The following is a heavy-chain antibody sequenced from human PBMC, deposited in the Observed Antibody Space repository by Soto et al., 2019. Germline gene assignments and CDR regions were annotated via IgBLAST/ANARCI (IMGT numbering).Heavy chain of an antibody. CDR3: ANFKWYFDL. V-gene: IGHV4-59*01. CDR2: IYYTGST. J-gene: IGHJ2*01. CDR1: GGSISSYY. Sequence: SETLSLTCTVSGGSISSYYWSWIRQPPGKGLEWIGYIYYTGSTNYNPSLKSRVTISVDTSKNQFSLQLSSVTAADTAVYYCANFKWYFDLWCRGTLVTVSS.